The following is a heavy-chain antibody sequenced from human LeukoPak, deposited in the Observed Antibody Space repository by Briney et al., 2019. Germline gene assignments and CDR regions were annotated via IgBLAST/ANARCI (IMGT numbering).Heavy chain of an antibody. Sequence: SEPLSLTCTVSGSGGTISSYYWSWIRPPAGKGLQWIGRIYTSESTNYNPSLKSRVTMSVDTSKNQFSLKLTAVTAADTAVYYCARDRLGSRGASYFDYWGQGTLVTVSS. D-gene: IGHD1-26*01. CDR3: ARDRLGSRGASYFDY. V-gene: IGHV4-4*07. CDR1: GSGGTISSYY. J-gene: IGHJ4*02. CDR2: IYTSEST.